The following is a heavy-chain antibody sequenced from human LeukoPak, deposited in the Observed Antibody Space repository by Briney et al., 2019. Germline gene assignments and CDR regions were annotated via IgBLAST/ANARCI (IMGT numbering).Heavy chain of an antibody. V-gene: IGHV3-21*01. D-gene: IGHD3-22*01. J-gene: IGHJ5*02. CDR1: GFTFSSYS. CDR2: ISSSSYI. Sequence: GGSLRLSCAASGFTFSSYSMNWVRQAPGKGLERVSSISSSSYIYYADSVKGRFTISRDNAKNSLYLQMNSLRAEDTAVYYCASGYYDSSGSPNWFDPWGQGTLVTVSS. CDR3: ASGYYDSSGSPNWFDP.